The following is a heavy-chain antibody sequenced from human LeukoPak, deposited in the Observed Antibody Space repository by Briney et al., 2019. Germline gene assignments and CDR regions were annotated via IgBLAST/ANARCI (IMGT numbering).Heavy chain of an antibody. Sequence: GGSLRLSCAASGFTFSSYGMHWVRQAPGKGLEWVAVISYDGSNKYYADSVKGRFTISRDNSKNTLYLQMSSLRADDTAVYYCASRSMASDYWGQGTLVTVSS. CDR3: ASRSMASDY. CDR1: GFTFSSYG. D-gene: IGHD2/OR15-2a*01. V-gene: IGHV3-30*03. CDR2: ISYDGSNK. J-gene: IGHJ4*02.